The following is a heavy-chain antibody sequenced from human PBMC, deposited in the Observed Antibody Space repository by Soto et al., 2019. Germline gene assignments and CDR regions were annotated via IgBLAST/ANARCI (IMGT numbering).Heavy chain of an antibody. V-gene: IGHV1-69*04. CDR3: ARDFGVDIVVVPAAPVPDYYYGMDV. CDR2: IIPILGIA. D-gene: IGHD2-2*01. CDR1: GGTFSSYA. Sequence: ASVKVSCKASGGTFSSYAISWGRQAPGQGLEWMGRIIPILGIANYAQKFQGRVTITADKSTSTAYMELSSLRSEDTAVYYCARDFGVDIVVVPAAPVPDYYYGMDVWGQGTTVTVSS. J-gene: IGHJ6*02.